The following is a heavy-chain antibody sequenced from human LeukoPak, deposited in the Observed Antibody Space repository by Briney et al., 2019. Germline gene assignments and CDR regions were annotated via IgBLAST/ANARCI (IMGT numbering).Heavy chain of an antibody. D-gene: IGHD4-17*01. CDR3: ARVRDGDYGYIGFDP. CDR1: GASISSYY. CDR2: IYYSGSI. J-gene: IGHJ5*02. Sequence: SETLSLTCTVSGASISSYYWSWIRQPPGKGLEWIGDIYYSGSIKYNPSLKSRVTMSVDTSKNQFSLKLSSVTAADTAVFYCARVRDGDYGYIGFDPWGQGTLVTVSS. V-gene: IGHV4-59*12.